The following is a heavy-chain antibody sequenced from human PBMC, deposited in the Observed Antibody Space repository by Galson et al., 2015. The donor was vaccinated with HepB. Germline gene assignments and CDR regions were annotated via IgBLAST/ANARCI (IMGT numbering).Heavy chain of an antibody. CDR3: ARDRNWNGASFPTPPDY. V-gene: IGHV1-46*01. D-gene: IGHD1-1*01. J-gene: IGHJ4*02. Sequence: SVKVSCKASGYTFTSYYMHWVRQAPGQGLEWMGIINPSGGSTSYAQKFQGRVTMTRDTSTSTVYMELSSLRSEDTAVYYCARDRNWNGASFPTPPDYWGQGTLVTVSS. CDR2: INPSGGST. CDR1: GYTFTSYY.